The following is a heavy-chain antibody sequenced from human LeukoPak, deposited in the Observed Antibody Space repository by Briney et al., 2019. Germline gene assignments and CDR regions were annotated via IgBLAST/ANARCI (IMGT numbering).Heavy chain of an antibody. CDR1: GFTLSDYV. J-gene: IGHJ4*02. CDR2: LHYDGIKK. V-gene: IGHV3-30*02. CDR3: ARRAGAYSHPYDY. D-gene: IGHD4/OR15-4a*01. Sequence: GGSLRLSCSASGFTLSDYVMHWVRQAPGKGLEWVASLHYDGIKKYYAASVKGRFTISRDNSKNTLYLQMNSLRAEDTAVYYCARRAGAYSHPYDYWGQGTLVTVSS.